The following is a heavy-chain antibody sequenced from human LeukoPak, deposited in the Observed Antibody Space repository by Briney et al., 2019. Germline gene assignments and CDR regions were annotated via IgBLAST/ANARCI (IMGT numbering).Heavy chain of an antibody. CDR1: GFTVSSNY. CDR2: IYSGGST. V-gene: IGHV3-53*01. D-gene: IGHD3-22*01. Sequence: GSLRLSCAASGFTVSSNYMSWVRQAPGKGLEWVSVIYSGGSTYYADSVKGRFTISRDNSKNTLYLQMNSLRAEDTAVYYCARATYYYDSSGYTNWFDPWGQGTLVTVSS. CDR3: ARATYYYDSSGYTNWFDP. J-gene: IGHJ5*02.